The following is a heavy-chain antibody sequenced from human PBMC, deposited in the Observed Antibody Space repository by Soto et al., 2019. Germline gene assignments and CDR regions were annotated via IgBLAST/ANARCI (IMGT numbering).Heavy chain of an antibody. J-gene: IGHJ4*02. CDR3: ARISGYSYGLPPYFDY. CDR2: IYYSGST. V-gene: IGHV4-61*01. CDR1: GGSVSSGSYY. Sequence: SETLSLTCTVSGGSVSSGSYYWSWIRQPPGKGLEWIGYIYYSGSTNYNPSLKSRVTISVDTSKNQFSLKLSSVTAADTAVYYRARISGYSYGLPPYFDYWGQGTLVTVSS. D-gene: IGHD5-18*01.